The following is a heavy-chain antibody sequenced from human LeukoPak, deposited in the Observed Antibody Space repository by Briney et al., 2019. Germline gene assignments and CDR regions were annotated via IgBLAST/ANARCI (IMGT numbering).Heavy chain of an antibody. D-gene: IGHD2-2*01. CDR2: IHYSGGT. J-gene: IGHJ4*02. Sequence: SQTLSLTCTVSGVSISSGGYYWSWIRQHPGKGLEWIGYIHYSGGTYYNPSLKSRVTISADTSKNQFSLKLSSVTAADTAVYYCATRVSSSRFLPYFDHWGQGALVTVSS. V-gene: IGHV4-31*03. CDR3: ATRVSSSRFLPYFDH. CDR1: GVSISSGGYY.